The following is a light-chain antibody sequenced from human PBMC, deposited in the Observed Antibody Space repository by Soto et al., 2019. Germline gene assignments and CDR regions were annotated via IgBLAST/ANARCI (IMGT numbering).Light chain of an antibody. V-gene: IGLV2-8*01. CDR2: EVT. Sequence: QSVLTQPASVSGSPGQSISFSCAGSNSDVGAYNYVSWYQQRPGKAPKLMIFEVTKRPSGVPDRFSGSKSGNTASLTVSGVQADDEADYYCSSYAGSNSFVFGTGTKVT. J-gene: IGLJ1*01. CDR1: NSDVGAYNY. CDR3: SSYAGSNSFV.